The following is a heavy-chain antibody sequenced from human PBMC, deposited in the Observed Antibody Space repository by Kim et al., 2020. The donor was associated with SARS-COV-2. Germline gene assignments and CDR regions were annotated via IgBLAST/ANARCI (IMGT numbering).Heavy chain of an antibody. V-gene: IGHV4-34*01. CDR3: ARGHDTAKTGY. J-gene: IGHJ4*02. Sequence: STSNNPSLSSRVTISGDTSKSQMSLKLSSVTAADTGVYYCARGHDTAKTGYWGQGTLVTVSS. CDR2: ST. D-gene: IGHD5-18*01.